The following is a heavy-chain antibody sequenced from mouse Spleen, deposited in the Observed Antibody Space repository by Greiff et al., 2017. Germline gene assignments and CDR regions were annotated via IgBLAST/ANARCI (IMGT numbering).Heavy chain of an antibody. CDR2: IDPSDSYT. CDR1: GYTFTSYW. J-gene: IGHJ3*01. V-gene: IGHV1-69*01. CDR3: APGLAWFAY. Sequence: QVQLQQPGAELVMPGASVKLSCKASGYTFTSYWMHWVKQRPGQGLEWIGEIDPSDSYTNYNQKFKGKATLTVDKSSSTAYMQLSSLTSEDSAVYYCAPGLAWFAYWGQGTLVTVSA.